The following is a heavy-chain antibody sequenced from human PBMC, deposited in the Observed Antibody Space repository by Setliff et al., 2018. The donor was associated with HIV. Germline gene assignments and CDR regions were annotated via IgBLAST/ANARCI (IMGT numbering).Heavy chain of an antibody. J-gene: IGHJ6*02. V-gene: IGHV3-13*01. CDR3: TRELNGHTSSHYYFGLDV. CDR2: IGTGGDT. Sequence: PGGSLRLSCATSGFAFSDYDFHWVRQVTGEGLEWVSAIGTGGDTYYAESVKGRFTISRENAKNSLYLQMNNVRAGDTAVYYCTRELNGHTSSHYYFGLDVWGQGTTVTVSS. D-gene: IGHD6-6*01. CDR1: GFAFSDYD.